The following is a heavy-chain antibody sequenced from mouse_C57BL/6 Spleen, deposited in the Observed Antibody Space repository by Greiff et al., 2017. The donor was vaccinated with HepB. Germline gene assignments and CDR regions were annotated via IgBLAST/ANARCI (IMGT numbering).Heavy chain of an antibody. V-gene: IGHV1-18*01. CDR2: INPNNGGT. CDR3: ARWENDGFDY. CDR1: GYTFTDYN. J-gene: IGHJ2*01. D-gene: IGHD2-3*01. Sequence: EVKLEESGPELVKPGASVKIPCKASGYTFTDYNMDWVKQSHGKSLEWIGDINPNNGGTIYNQKFKGKAPLTVDKSSSTAYMERRSLTSEDTAVYYGARWENDGFDYWGQGTTLTVSS.